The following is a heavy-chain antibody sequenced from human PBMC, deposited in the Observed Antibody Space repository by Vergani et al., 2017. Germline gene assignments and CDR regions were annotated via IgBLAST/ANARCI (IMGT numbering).Heavy chain of an antibody. V-gene: IGHV4-31*03. Sequence: QVQLQESGPGLVKPSQTLSLTCTVSGDSISSDDYSWTWIRLHPGKGLEWIGYIYYSGNTYYNPSLKSRVSISVDTSRNQFSLKLSSVTATDTAVYYCARSAIPQITVAGTLWGLDYWGQGTLVTVSS. D-gene: IGHD6-19*01. J-gene: IGHJ4*02. CDR3: ARSAIPQITVAGTLWGLDY. CDR1: GDSISSDDYS. CDR2: IYYSGNT.